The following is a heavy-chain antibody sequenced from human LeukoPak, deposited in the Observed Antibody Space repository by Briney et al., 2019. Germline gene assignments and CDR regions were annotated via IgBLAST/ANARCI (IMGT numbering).Heavy chain of an antibody. CDR2: INHSGST. CDR1: GGSFSGYY. CDR3: ARGNSGYDPSRMDV. D-gene: IGHD5-12*01. J-gene: IGHJ6*02. Sequence: SEALSVTCAVYGGSFSGYYWSWIRQPPGKGLEWIGEINHSGSTNYNPSLKSRVTISVDTSNNQFSLKLSSVTAADTAVYYCARGNSGYDPSRMDVWGQGTTVTVSS. V-gene: IGHV4-34*01.